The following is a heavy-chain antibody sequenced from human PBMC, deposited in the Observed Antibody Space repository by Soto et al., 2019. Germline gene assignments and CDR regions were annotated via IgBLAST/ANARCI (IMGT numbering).Heavy chain of an antibody. V-gene: IGHV1-69*06. J-gene: IGHJ6*02. D-gene: IGHD3-22*01. CDR3: ARALLSHSYDSGGYDSYFHAMDV. CDR1: GGTFSSLD. CDR2: IIPISETT. Sequence: SVKVSCKASGGTFSSLDINWVRQAPGQGLEWMGGIIPISETTNYAQIFQGRVSIVADISTSTAYMELGRLRSEDTAVYYCARALLSHSYDSGGYDSYFHAMDVWGQGTPVTVSS.